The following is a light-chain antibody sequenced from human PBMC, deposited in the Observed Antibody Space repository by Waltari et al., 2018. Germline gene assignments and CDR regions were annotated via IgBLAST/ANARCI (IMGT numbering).Light chain of an antibody. V-gene: IGLV2-23*02. CDR1: SSDVGASNY. CDR3: CSYAGRGTYV. CDR2: EVI. Sequence: QSALTQPASVSGSPGQSITISCTGTSSDVGASNYVSWYQQHPGQAPKLMICEVIKRPSGVSSRFSGSKSGNTASLTISGLQAEDEADYYCCSYAGRGTYVFGSGTKVTVL. J-gene: IGLJ1*01.